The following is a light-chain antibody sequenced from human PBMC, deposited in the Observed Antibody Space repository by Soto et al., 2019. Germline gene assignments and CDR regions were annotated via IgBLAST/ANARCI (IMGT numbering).Light chain of an antibody. CDR2: AAS. CDR1: QNITTF. CDR3: QQSYDTLWT. Sequence: DIQMTQSPSSLSASVGDRVTITCRASQNITTFLNWYQQKPGKAPNLLIYAASSLQSGVPSRFSGSGSGTDFTLTISSLQLEDFATYYCQQSYDTLWTFGQGTNVDI. V-gene: IGKV1-39*01. J-gene: IGKJ1*01.